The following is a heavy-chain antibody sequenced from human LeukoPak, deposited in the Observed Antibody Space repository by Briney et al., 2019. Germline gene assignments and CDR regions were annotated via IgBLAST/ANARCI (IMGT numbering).Heavy chain of an antibody. CDR1: GYTFTSYY. Sequence: ASVKVSCKASGYTFTSYYMHWVRQAPGQGLEWMGIINPSGGSTSYAQKFQGRVTMTGDTSTSTVYMELSSLRSEDTAVYYCAIRLVPVTDYDFWSGYYLDYWGQGTLVTVSS. D-gene: IGHD3-3*01. CDR3: AIRLVPVTDYDFWSGYYLDY. CDR2: INPSGGST. V-gene: IGHV1-46*01. J-gene: IGHJ4*02.